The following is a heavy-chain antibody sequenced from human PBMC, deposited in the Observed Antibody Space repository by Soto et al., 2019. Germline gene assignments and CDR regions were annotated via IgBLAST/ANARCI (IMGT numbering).Heavy chain of an antibody. Sequence: SGGSLRLSCAAPGFTFSSYEMNWVRQSPGKGLEWVSYISSSGSTIYYADSVKGRFTISRDNAKNSLYLQMNSLRAEDTAVYYWARGQYSSGGGYFDYWGQETLVTVSS. V-gene: IGHV3-48*03. J-gene: IGHJ4*02. CDR2: ISSSGSTI. CDR1: GFTFSSYE. D-gene: IGHD6-19*01. CDR3: ARGQYSSGGGYFDY.